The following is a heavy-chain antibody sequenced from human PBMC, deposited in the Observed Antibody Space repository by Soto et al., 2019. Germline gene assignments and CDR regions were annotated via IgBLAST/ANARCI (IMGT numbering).Heavy chain of an antibody. V-gene: IGHV4-61*01. CDR2: IYYSGST. CDR3: ARVWGGAFDI. J-gene: IGHJ3*02. D-gene: IGHD3-10*01. CDR1: GGSVSGGSYY. Sequence: PSETLSLTCTVSGGSVSGGSYYWNWIRQPPGKGLEWIGYIYYSGSTNYNPSLKSRVTISVDTSKNQFSLKLSSVTAADTAVYYCARVWGGAFDIWGQGTMVTVSS.